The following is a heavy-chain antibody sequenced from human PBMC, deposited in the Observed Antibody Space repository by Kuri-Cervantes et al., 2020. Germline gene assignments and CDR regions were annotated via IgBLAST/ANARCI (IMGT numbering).Heavy chain of an antibody. J-gene: IGHJ6*02. V-gene: IGHV3-13*01. D-gene: IGHD6-19*01. CDR2: IGTAGDT. CDR3: ARVVGSSGWYFGELELNFINALYYYYGMDV. Sequence: GGSLRLSCAASGFTFSSYDMHWVRQATGKGLEWVSAIGTAGDTYYPGSVKGRFTISRENAKNSLYLQTNSLRAEDTAVYYCARVVGSSGWYFGELELNFINALYYYYGMDVWGQGTTVTVSS. CDR1: GFTFSSYD.